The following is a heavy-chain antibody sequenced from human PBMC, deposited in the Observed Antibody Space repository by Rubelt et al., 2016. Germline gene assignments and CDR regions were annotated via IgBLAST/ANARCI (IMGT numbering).Heavy chain of an antibody. V-gene: IGHV3-33*03. J-gene: IGHJ6*02. CDR3: ARVYREKYTSSIDYYYGLDV. CDR2: IWYDGSNK. Sequence: QVQLVESGGGVVQPGRSLRLSCAASGFPLRNYGLHWVRQAPGNGLEWLAVIWYDGSNKYYADSVHGRFTLSRDNARNSLHMQMDSLRAEDTAVYYCARVYREKYTSSIDYYYGLDVWGQGTTVTGSS. CDR1: GFPLRNYG. D-gene: IGHD6-13*01.